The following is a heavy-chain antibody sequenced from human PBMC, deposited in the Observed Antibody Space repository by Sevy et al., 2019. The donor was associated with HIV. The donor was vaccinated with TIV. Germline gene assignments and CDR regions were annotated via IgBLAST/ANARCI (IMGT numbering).Heavy chain of an antibody. J-gene: IGHJ6*03. CDR3: AKLPAYDYVWGSYRYTGGYYYYMDV. D-gene: IGHD3-16*02. CDR2: ISGSGGST. CDR1: GFTFSSYA. Sequence: GSLRLSCAASGFTFSSYAMSWVRQAPGKGLEWVSAISGSGGSTYYADSVKGRFTISRDNSKNTLYLQMNSLRAEDTAVYYCAKLPAYDYVWGSYRYTGGYYYYMDVWGKGTTVTVSS. V-gene: IGHV3-23*01.